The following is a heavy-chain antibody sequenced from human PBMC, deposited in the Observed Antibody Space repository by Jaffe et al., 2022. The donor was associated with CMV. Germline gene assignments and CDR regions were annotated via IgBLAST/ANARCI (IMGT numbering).Heavy chain of an antibody. CDR3: AGVSRWVAAAGTLNYYYYYMDV. J-gene: IGHJ6*03. V-gene: IGHV4-59*01. D-gene: IGHD6-13*01. Sequence: QVQLQESGPGLVKPSETLSLTCTVSGGSISSYYWSWIRQPPGKGLEWIGYIYYSGSTNYNPSLKSRVTISVDTSKNQFSLKLSSVTAADTAVYYCAGVSRWVAAAGTLNYYYYYMDVWGKGTTVTVSS. CDR2: IYYSGST. CDR1: GGSISSYY.